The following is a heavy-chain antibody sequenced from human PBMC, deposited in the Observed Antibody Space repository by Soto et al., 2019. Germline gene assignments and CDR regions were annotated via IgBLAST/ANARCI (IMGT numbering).Heavy chain of an antibody. CDR1: GFTFSSYG. D-gene: IGHD3-10*01. CDR2: ISYDGSNK. CDR3: AKDRTYYYGSGSYYKSSRIDY. Sequence: GGSLRLSCAASGFTFSSYGMHWVRQAPGKGLEWVAVISYDGSNKYYADSVKGRFTISRDNSKNTLYLQMNSLRAEDTAVYYCAKDRTYYYGSGSYYKSSRIDYRGQGTLVTVSS. J-gene: IGHJ4*02. V-gene: IGHV3-30*18.